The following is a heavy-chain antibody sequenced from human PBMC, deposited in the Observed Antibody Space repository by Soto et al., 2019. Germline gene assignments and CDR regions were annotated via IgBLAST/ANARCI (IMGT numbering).Heavy chain of an antibody. J-gene: IGHJ5*02. Sequence: QVQLVQSGAEVKKPGASVQVSCKASGYTFTSYGISWVRQAPGQGLEWMGWISANNGNTKYAQNFQGRVTMTTDTSTSTAYMELRSLRSDATAVYYCARAYSPGLFDPWGQGTLVTVSS. CDR1: GYTFTSYG. CDR2: ISANNGNT. CDR3: ARAYSPGLFDP. D-gene: IGHD2-15*01. V-gene: IGHV1-18*01.